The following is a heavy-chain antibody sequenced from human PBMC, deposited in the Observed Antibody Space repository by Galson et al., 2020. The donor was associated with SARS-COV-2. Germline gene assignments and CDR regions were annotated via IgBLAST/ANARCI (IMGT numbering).Heavy chain of an antibody. CDR1: GFTFSDYA. D-gene: IGHD6-19*01. V-gene: IGHV3-64D*06. CDR3: LAYSSTRRNY. Sequence: WGSLRLSCSASGFTFSDYAMHWVRQAPGKGLEYVSAMSTDGGTSFYAYSLNGRSAMSRDNSKNTFYLQMTGLRIEDTALYYCLAYSSTRRNYWGQGTLVTVSS. J-gene: IGHJ4*02. CDR2: MSTDGGTS.